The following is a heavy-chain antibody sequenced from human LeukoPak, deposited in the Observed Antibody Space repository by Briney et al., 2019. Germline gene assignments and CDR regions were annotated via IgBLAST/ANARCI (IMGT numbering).Heavy chain of an antibody. CDR1: GYTLTASN. J-gene: IGHJ4*02. CDR3: ARENYYDSSD. Sequence: ASVKVSSTALGYTLTASNIHWVRQTPGQGLEWIGWINPNSGGTNYAQKFQGRVTMTRDTSISTAYMELSRLRSDDTAVYYCARENYYDSSDWGQGTLVTVSS. CDR2: INPNSGGT. V-gene: IGHV1-2*02. D-gene: IGHD3-22*01.